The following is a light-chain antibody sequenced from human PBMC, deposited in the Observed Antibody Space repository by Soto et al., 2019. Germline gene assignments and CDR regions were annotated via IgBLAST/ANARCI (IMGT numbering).Light chain of an antibody. J-gene: IGLJ1*01. CDR2: DVS. CDR3: SSYTTSETRV. Sequence: QSALTQPAPVSGPPGKSTTTSSPGTRRDVGSYNYVSWYQHHPGKVPKLMIYDVSSRPSGVSNRFSGSKSGNTASLTISGLQTEDEADYYCSSYTTSETRVFGTGTKVTVL. V-gene: IGLV2-14*03. CDR1: RRDVGSYNY.